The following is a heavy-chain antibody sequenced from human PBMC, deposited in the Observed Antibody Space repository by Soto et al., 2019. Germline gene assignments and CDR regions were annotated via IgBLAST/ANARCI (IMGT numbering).Heavy chain of an antibody. D-gene: IGHD3-16*01. CDR1: GYSFTSYW. J-gene: IGHJ6*03. Sequence: GESLKISCKGSGYSFTSYWIGWVRQMPGKGLEWMGIIYPGDSDTRYSPSFQGQVTISADKSISTAYLQWSSLKASDTAMDYCWRGGNTVRLEYYYYYGEVGEKGTRAT. CDR2: IYPGDSDT. CDR3: WRGGNTVRLEYYYYYGEV. V-gene: IGHV5-51*01.